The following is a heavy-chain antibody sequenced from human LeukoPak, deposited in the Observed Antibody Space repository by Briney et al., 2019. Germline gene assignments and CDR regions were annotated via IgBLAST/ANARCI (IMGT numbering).Heavy chain of an antibody. D-gene: IGHD3-10*01. CDR3: ANPFGVMVRGVNFDY. J-gene: IGHJ4*02. CDR1: GFTFSSYG. V-gene: IGHV3-30*02. CDR2: IRYDGSNK. Sequence: PGGSLRLSCAASGFTFSSYGMHWVRQAPGKGLEWVAFIRYDGSNKYYADSVKGRFTISRDNSKSTLYLQMNSLRAEDTAVYYCANPFGVMVRGVNFDYWGQGTLVTVSS.